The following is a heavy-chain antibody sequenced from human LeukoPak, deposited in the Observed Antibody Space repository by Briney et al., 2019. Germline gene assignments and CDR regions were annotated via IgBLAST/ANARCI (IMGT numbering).Heavy chain of an antibody. CDR3: AREEQQSYGMDV. CDR2: IKQGGSEK. J-gene: IGHJ6*02. D-gene: IGHD6-13*01. V-gene: IGHV3-7*05. CDR1: GFTFSNYW. Sequence: PGGSLRLSCAASGFTFSNYWITWVRQAPGKGLEWVANIKQGGSEKHYVDSVKGRFTISRDDARNSLYLQMNSLRIEDTAVYYCAREEQQSYGMDVWGQGTTVTVSS.